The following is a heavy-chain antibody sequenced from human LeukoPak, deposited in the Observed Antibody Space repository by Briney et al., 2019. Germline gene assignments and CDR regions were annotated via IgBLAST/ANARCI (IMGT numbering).Heavy chain of an antibody. CDR1: GGSFSGYY. V-gene: IGHV4-34*01. CDR3: ARVASDHDFWSGYQLYYFDY. D-gene: IGHD3-3*01. CDR2: INHSGST. J-gene: IGHJ4*02. Sequence: KPSETLSLTCAVYGGSFSGYYWSWIRQPPGKGLEWIGEINHSGSTNYNPSLKSRVTISVDTSKNQFSLKLSSVTAADTAVYYCARVASDHDFWSGYQLYYFDYWGQGTLVTVSS.